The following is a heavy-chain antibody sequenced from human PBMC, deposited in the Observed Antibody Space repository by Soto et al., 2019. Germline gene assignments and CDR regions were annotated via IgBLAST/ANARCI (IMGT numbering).Heavy chain of an antibody. CDR3: ARDDSSGYYFRLERQFQH. D-gene: IGHD3-22*01. V-gene: IGHV1-18*01. Sequence: ASVKVSCKASGYTFTSYAMHWVRQAPGQRLEWMGWINAYNGNTNYAQKLQGRVTMTTDTSTSTAYMELRSLRSDDTAVYYCARDDSSGYYFRLERQFQHWGQGTLVTVSS. J-gene: IGHJ1*01. CDR2: INAYNGNT. CDR1: GYTFTSYA.